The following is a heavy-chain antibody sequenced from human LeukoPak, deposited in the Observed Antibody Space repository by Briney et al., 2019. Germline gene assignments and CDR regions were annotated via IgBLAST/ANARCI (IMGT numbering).Heavy chain of an antibody. V-gene: IGHV3-30-3*01. CDR2: ISYDGNTM. CDR3: ARSGGLQKFDY. CDR1: EVTFRNYA. J-gene: IGHJ4*02. D-gene: IGHD4-11*01. Sequence: GGSLRLSCAASEVTFRNYAVHWVRQVPGKGLQWVAVISYDGNTMHYADSVKGRFIISRDTSKNTLYLQMNSLRAEDTAVYYCARSGGLQKFDYWGQGTLVTVSS.